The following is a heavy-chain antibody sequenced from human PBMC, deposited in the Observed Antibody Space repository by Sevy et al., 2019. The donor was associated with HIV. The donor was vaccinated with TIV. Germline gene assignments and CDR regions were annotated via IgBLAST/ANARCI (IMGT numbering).Heavy chain of an antibody. D-gene: IGHD6-13*01. V-gene: IGHV1-18*01. CDR3: ARDAPGYLSPEAFHV. J-gene: IGHJ3*01. Sequence: ASVKVSCTASGYSFIHYGISWVRQAPGQGLEWMGWIGASNGNTNYAQMFQGRVTMTTDTFTSTAYMQLGSLRSDDTAVYYCARDAPGYLSPEAFHVWGQGTMVTVSS. CDR2: IGASNGNT. CDR1: GYSFIHYG.